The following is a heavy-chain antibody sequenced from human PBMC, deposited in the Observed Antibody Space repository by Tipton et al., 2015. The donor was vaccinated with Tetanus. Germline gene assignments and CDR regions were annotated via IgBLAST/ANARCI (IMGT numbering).Heavy chain of an antibody. D-gene: IGHD6-13*01. CDR2: IYYSGNS. V-gene: IGHV4-39*07. CDR3: ARGGITAAGILDY. CDR1: GETHRDSDYY. J-gene: IGHJ4*02. Sequence: GETHRDSDYYWGWVRLPPGKGLEWIAGIYYSGNSYYNPTFQSRVTISVDTSKNQFSLNLSSVTAADTAVYYCARGGITAAGILDYWGQGTLVTVSS.